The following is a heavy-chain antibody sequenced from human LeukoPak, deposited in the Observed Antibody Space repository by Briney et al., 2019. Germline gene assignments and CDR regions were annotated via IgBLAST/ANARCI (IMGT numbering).Heavy chain of an antibody. V-gene: IGHV3-7*01. CDR2: IKADGGEK. Sequence: GGSLRLSCAASGFTFSTYWMNWFRQTPGKGLEWVAKIKADGGEKDHVASVKGRFTISRDNAKNSLYLQMNSLRVEDTAVYYCAREDYYYYYYMDVWGKGTTVTVSS. CDR3: AREDYYYYYYMDV. CDR1: GFTFSTYW. J-gene: IGHJ6*03.